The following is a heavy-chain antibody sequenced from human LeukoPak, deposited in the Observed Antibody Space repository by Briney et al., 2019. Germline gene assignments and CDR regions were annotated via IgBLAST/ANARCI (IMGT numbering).Heavy chain of an antibody. CDR2: INHSGST. Sequence: SETLSLTCAVYGGSFSGYYWSWIRQPPGKELEWIGEINHSGSTNYNPSLKSRVTISVDTSKNQFSLKLSSVTAADTAVYYCARTLGRGSADYWGQGTLVTVSS. J-gene: IGHJ4*02. V-gene: IGHV4-34*01. D-gene: IGHD3-10*01. CDR3: ARTLGRGSADY. CDR1: GGSFSGYY.